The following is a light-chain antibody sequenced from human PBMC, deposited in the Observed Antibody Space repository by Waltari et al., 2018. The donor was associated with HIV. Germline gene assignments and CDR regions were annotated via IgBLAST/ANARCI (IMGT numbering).Light chain of an antibody. CDR3: QVWDGRGDPVI. J-gene: IGLJ2*01. CDR2: EDR. V-gene: IGLV3-21*02. CDR1: NIAATKS. Sequence: SYVLTQPPSVSVAPGQTARITCGGNNIAATKSVHWYRLNPGQAPGVVIYEDRDRPSGIPDRFSGSSSGDTATLTISSAEAGDEADYYCQVWDGRGDPVIFGGGTKLAVV.